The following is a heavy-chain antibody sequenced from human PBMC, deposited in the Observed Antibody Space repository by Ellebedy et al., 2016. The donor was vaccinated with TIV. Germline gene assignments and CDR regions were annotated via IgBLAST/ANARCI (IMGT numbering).Heavy chain of an antibody. CDR2: INPNSGGT. CDR3: ARERERPYGGNDAFDI. J-gene: IGHJ3*02. Sequence: ASVKVSCKASGYTFTTYYIHWVRQAPGQGFEWMGWINPNSGGTNYAQKFQGWVTMTRDTSISTAYMELSSLRSDDTAVYYCARERERPYGGNDAFDIWGQGTMVTVSS. D-gene: IGHD4-23*01. CDR1: GYTFTTYY. V-gene: IGHV1-2*04.